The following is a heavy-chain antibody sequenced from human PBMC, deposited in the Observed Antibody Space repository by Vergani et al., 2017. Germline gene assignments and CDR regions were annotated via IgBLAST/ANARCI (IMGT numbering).Heavy chain of an antibody. CDR2: IRYDGTKR. CDR1: GFTFRNYA. J-gene: IGHJ1*01. V-gene: IGHV3-30*02. CDR3: TKAGQYDSDNFHDS. D-gene: IGHD3-22*01. Sequence: VQLLESGGGLAQPGGSLRLSCAASGFTFRNYAMTWVRQAPGKGLEWVAFIRYDGTKRFYGDSVKGRFTISRDNSQTTVFLQMNSLRADDSAVYYCTKAGQYDSDNFHDSWGQGALVTVAS.